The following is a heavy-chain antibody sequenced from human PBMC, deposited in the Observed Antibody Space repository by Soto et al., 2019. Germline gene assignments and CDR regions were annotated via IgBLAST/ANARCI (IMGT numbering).Heavy chain of an antibody. V-gene: IGHV3-30-3*01. J-gene: IGHJ4*02. CDR1: GFTFSSYA. D-gene: IGHD3-22*01. CDR2: ISYDGSDK. Sequence: PGGSLRLSCAASGFTFSSYAMHWVRQAPGKGLEWVALISYDGSDKDYADSVKGQFTISRDNSRNTLFLQMNSLRAEDTAVYYCARDYYKYYDSSGYYRSPGYWGQGTLVTVSS. CDR3: ARDYYKYYDSSGYYRSPGY.